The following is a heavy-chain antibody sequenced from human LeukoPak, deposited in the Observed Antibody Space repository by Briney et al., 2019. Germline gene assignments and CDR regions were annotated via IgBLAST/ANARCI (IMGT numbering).Heavy chain of an antibody. CDR1: GFPFSAYL. D-gene: IGHD2-8*01. J-gene: IGHJ4*02. CDR3: AAYRSCANGVCYIFYQ. Sequence: GGSLRLSCAASGFPFSAYLMSWVRQAPEEGLEWVANIKDDGSEKYYVDSVQGRFTVSRDKAKKTLYLQRNSLRAENTAVYYCAAYRSCANGVCYIFYQWGQGTLVTVSS. CDR2: IKDDGSEK. V-gene: IGHV3-7*01.